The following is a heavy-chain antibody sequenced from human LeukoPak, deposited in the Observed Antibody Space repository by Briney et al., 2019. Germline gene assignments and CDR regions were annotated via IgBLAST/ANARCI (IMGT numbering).Heavy chain of an antibody. V-gene: IGHV5-51*01. Sequence: GGALDISWQGSGYLFTSYWIGWVRQVPGKGLAGMGIISPGASDTRYSPSFQGQITISADKSISTAYLQWSSLKVSDTAMYYCARLTARGTLDWGQGTLVTVSS. J-gene: IGHJ4*02. CDR3: ARLTARGTLD. CDR2: ISPGASDT. CDR1: GYLFTSYW. D-gene: IGHD3-10*01.